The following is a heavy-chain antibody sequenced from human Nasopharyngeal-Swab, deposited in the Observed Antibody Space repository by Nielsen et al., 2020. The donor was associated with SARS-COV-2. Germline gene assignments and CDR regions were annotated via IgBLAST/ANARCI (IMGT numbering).Heavy chain of an antibody. J-gene: IGHJ6*03. D-gene: IGHD3-16*01. Sequence: SETLSLTCTVSGGSISSYYWSWIRQPPGKGLEWIGYIYYSGSTNYNPSLKSRVTISVDTSKNQFSLKLSSVTAADTAVYYCARVGWRGTRYYMDVWGKGTTVTVSS. CDR3: ARVGWRGTRYYMDV. V-gene: IGHV4-59*01. CDR1: GGSISSYY. CDR2: IYYSGST.